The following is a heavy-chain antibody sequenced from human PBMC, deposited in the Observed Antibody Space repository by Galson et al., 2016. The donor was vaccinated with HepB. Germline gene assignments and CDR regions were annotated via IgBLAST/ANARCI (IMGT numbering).Heavy chain of an antibody. CDR1: GFTFRSYG. J-gene: IGHJ4*02. CDR3: ATDRLGWSGYYNY. Sequence: LRLSCAGSGFTFRSYGIHWVRQAPGKGLEWVAVISYDGTNKYYADSLKGRFTISRDNSKNTLYLQMNSLRAEDTAVYYCATDRLGWSGYYNYWGQGTLVTVSS. D-gene: IGHD3-3*01. CDR2: ISYDGTNK. V-gene: IGHV3-30*03.